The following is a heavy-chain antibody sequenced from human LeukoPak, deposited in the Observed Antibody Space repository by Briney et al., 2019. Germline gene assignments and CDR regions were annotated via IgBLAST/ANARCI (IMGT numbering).Heavy chain of an antibody. CDR3: ASQYGSGSYYNEC. Sequence: ASVKVSCKASGYTFTGYYMHWVRQAPGQGLEWMGWINPNSGGTNYAQKFQGRVTMTRDTSISTAYMELSRLRSDDTAVYYCASQYGSGSYYNECWGQGTLVTVPS. D-gene: IGHD3-10*01. CDR1: GYTFTGYY. CDR2: INPNSGGT. J-gene: IGHJ4*02. V-gene: IGHV1-2*02.